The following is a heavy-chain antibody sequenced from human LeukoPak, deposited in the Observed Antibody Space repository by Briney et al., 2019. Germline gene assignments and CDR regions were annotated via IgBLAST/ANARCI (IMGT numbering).Heavy chain of an antibody. Sequence: AAMHGCCQTSGHTITSYGSSWVRQAPGPGIEWRGWISGCNGNTNYAQKCQGRVTMTTDTFTRTGYTELRSLTSEDPALQYSIREGIWDFWGQGTPVTVSS. CDR1: GHTITSYG. J-gene: IGHJ4*02. D-gene: IGHD2/OR15-2a*01. CDR2: ISGCNGNT. V-gene: IGHV1-18*02. CDR3: IREGIWDF.